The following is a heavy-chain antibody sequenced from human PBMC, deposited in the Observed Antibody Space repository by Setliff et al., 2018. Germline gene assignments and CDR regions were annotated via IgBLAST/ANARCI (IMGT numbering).Heavy chain of an antibody. CDR2: IVQNSNP. CDR1: GFTFRDYS. CDR3: AKDRVNDGIWDFDS. Sequence: GESLKISCATSGFTFRDYSLAWVRQAPGKGLEWVSGIVQNSNPYYPDSMKGRFTISRDNSRNTIYLQINDLRAEDTATYYCAKDRVNDGIWDFDSWGQGLLVTVS. D-gene: IGHD1-20*01. J-gene: IGHJ4*02. V-gene: IGHV3-53*01.